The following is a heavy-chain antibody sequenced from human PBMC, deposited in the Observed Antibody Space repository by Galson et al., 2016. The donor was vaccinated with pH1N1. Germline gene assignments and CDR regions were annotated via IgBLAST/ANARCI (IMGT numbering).Heavy chain of an antibody. CDR3: AKDHGGSYYVPDAFDF. CDR1: GFTFDDYA. CDR2: ISWNSGSI. V-gene: IGHV3-9*03. J-gene: IGHJ3*01. D-gene: IGHD1-26*01. Sequence: SLRLSCAASGFTFDDYAMHWVRQAPGKGLEWVSGISWNSGSIGYADSVKGRFTISRDNAKNSLYLQMNSLRAEDMALYYCAKDHGGSYYVPDAFDFWGQGTMVTVSS.